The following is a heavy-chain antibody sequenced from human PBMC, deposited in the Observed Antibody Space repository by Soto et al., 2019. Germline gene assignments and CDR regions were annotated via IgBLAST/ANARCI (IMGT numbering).Heavy chain of an antibody. CDR1: GGSISSSSYY. V-gene: IGHV4-39*07. Sequence: SETLSLTCTVSGGSISSSSYYWGWIRQPPGKGLEWIGSIYYSGSTYYNPSLKSRVTISVDTSKNLFSLKLSSVTAADTAVYYCARHGQWLPYYFDYWGQGTLVTVSS. J-gene: IGHJ4*02. D-gene: IGHD6-19*01. CDR2: IYYSGST. CDR3: ARHGQWLPYYFDY.